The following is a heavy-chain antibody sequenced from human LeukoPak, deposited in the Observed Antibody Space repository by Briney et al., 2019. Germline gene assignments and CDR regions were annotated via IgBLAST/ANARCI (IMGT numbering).Heavy chain of an antibody. CDR2: INPNSGGT. V-gene: IGHV1-2*02. CDR3: ARTPYDFWSGYYYSSWAFDI. J-gene: IGHJ3*02. CDR1: GYTFTGYY. D-gene: IGHD3-3*01. Sequence: ASVKVSCKASGYTFTGYYIHWVRQAPGQGLEWMGWINPNSGGTNYAQKFQGRVTMTRDTSISTAYMELSRLRSDDTAVYYCARTPYDFWSGYYYSSWAFDIWGQGTMVTVSS.